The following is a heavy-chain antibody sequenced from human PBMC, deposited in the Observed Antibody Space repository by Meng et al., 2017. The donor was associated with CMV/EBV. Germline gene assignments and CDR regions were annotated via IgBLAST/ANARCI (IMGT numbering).Heavy chain of an antibody. D-gene: IGHD6-13*01. CDR1: GGSISSYY. J-gene: IGHJ4*02. Sequence: GSLRLSCTVSGGSISSYYWSWIRQPSGKGLEWIGYIYYSGSTTYNPSLKSRVTISVDTSKNQFSLKLSSVTAADTAVYYCAGEHVPYSSSWYYFDYWGQGTLVTVSS. CDR3: AGEHVPYSSSWYYFDY. V-gene: IGHV4-59*01. CDR2: IYYSGST.